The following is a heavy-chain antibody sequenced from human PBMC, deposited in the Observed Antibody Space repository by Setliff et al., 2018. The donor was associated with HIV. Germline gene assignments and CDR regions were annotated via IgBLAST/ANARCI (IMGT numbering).Heavy chain of an antibody. V-gene: IGHV4-34*01. CDR3: ARIFGDQGYYYGMDV. CDR1: GFTFDDYG. D-gene: IGHD3-3*01. J-gene: IGHJ6*02. Sequence: GSLRLSCAASGFTFDDYGMSWVRQAPGKGLEWIGEINHRGSTNYNPSLKSRVTVSVDTSKNQFSLKLSSVIAADTAVYYCARIFGDQGYYYGMDVWGQGTTVTVSS. CDR2: INHRGST.